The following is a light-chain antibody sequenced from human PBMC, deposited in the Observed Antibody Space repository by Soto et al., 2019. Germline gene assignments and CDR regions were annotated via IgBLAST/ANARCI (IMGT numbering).Light chain of an antibody. CDR1: SGHSSYI. V-gene: IGLV4-60*02. J-gene: IGLJ2*01. CDR2: LERSGSY. Sequence: QAVVTQSSSASASLGSSVKLTCTLSSGHSSYIIAWHQQQPGKATRYLMKLERSGSYNKGSGVPDRFSGSSSGADRYLTISNLQFEDEADYYCETWDSNTRVFGGGTKLTVL. CDR3: ETWDSNTRV.